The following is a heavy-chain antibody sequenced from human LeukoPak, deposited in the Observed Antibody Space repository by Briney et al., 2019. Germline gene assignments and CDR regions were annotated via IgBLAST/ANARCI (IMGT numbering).Heavy chain of an antibody. CDR1: GGSISSSSYY. D-gene: IGHD2-15*01. CDR3: ARRVVVVAAIWFDP. J-gene: IGHJ5*02. V-gene: IGHV4-39*07. CDR2: IYYSGST. Sequence: SETLSLTCTVSGGSISSSSYYWGWIRQPPGKGLEWIGSIYYSGSTNYNPSLKSRVTISVDTSKNQFSLKLSSVTAADTAVYYCARRVVVVAAIWFDPWGQGTLVTVSS.